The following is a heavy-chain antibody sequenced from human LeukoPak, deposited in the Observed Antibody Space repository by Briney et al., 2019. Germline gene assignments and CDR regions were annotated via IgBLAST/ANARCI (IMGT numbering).Heavy chain of an antibody. CDR2: INHSGST. CDR3: ARARGVEMRPRRGLDKYYYYGMDV. J-gene: IGHJ6*02. D-gene: IGHD5-24*01. Sequence: SETLSLTCAVYAGSFSGYYWRWIRQPPGKGLEWIGEINHSGSTNYNPSLKSRVTISVDTSKNQFSLKLSSVTAADTAVYYCARARGVEMRPRRGLDKYYYYGMDVWGQGTTVTVSS. CDR1: AGSFSGYY. V-gene: IGHV4-34*01.